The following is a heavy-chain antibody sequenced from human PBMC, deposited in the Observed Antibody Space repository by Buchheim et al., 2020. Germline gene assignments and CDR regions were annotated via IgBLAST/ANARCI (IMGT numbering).Heavy chain of an antibody. Sequence: EVQLVESGGGLVQAGGSLRLSCATSGFTFSIYEMNWVRQAPGKGLEWVSGVSGSGGTTYYADSVKGRFTISRDNSKNTVYLQMNSLRAEDTALYYCAKVIVAGAGGIDYWGQGTL. CDR1: GFTFSIYE. CDR3: AKVIVAGAGGIDY. V-gene: IGHV3-23*04. CDR2: VSGSGGTT. J-gene: IGHJ4*02. D-gene: IGHD6-19*01.